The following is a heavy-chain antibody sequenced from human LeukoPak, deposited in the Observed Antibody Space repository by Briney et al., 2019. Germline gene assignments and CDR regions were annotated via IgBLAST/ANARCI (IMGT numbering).Heavy chain of an antibody. CDR1: GGSISSSSDY. D-gene: IGHD6-13*01. V-gene: IGHV4-39*01. CDR2: IYYGGST. CDR3: ATQGWAPRSSPHY. Sequence: PSETLSLTCTVSGGSISSSSDYWGWIRQPPGKGLEWIGSIYYGGSTYYNPSLKSRVTISVDTSKNQFSLKLSSVTAADTALYYCATQGWAPRSSPHYWGQGTLVTVSS. J-gene: IGHJ4*02.